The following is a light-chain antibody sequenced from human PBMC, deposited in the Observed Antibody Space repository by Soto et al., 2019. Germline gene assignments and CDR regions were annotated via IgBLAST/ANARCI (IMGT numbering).Light chain of an antibody. V-gene: IGKV3-20*01. CDR2: GAS. Sequence: EIVLTQSPRTLSLSPGERATLCCRASQSVSSSYLAWYQQKPGQAPRLLIYGASSRATGIPDRFSGSGSGTDFTLTISRLEPEDFAVYYCQQYGSSQTFGQGTKVDIK. CDR1: QSVSSSY. J-gene: IGKJ1*01. CDR3: QQYGSSQT.